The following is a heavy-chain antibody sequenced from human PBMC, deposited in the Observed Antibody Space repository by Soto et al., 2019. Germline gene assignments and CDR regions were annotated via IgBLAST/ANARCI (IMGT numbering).Heavy chain of an antibody. CDR2: ISGSGANT. Sequence: EVQLLESGGGLVQPGGSLRLSCAASGFSFSSYAMSWVRQAPGKGLEWVSSISGSGANTYYVDSVKGRFTVSRDNSKNTLYLQMRSLRGGVTAGYKCAKAAAYHGSASYFPFDDWGLGTRVTVSS. V-gene: IGHV3-23*01. CDR3: AKAAAYHGSASYFPFDD. CDR1: GFSFSSYA. J-gene: IGHJ4*02. D-gene: IGHD3-10*01.